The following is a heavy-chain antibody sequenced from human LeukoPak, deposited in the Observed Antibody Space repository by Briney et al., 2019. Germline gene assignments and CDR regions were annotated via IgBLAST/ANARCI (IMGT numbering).Heavy chain of an antibody. V-gene: IGHV3-11*06. CDR2: ISSSSSYT. Sequence: GGSLRLSCAASGFTFSDYYMSWIRQAPGKGLEWVSYISSSSSYTNYAASVKGRITISRDNAKNSLYLQMNSLRAEDTAVYYCARDQGLGQLVDYWGQGTLVTVSS. CDR3: ARDQGLGQLVDY. J-gene: IGHJ4*02. D-gene: IGHD6-6*01. CDR1: GFTFSDYY.